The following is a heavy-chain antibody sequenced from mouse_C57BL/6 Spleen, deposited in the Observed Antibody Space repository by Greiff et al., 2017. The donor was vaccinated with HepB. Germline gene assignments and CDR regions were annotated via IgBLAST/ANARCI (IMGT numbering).Heavy chain of an antibody. V-gene: IGHV1-69*01. CDR1: GYTFTSYW. CDR3: ARGAKDYAMDY. J-gene: IGHJ4*01. D-gene: IGHD3-1*01. CDR2: IDPSDSYT. Sequence: QVQLKQPGAELVMPGASVKLSCKASGYTFTSYWMHWVKQRPGQGLEWIGEIDPSDSYTNYNQKFKGKSTLTVDKSSSTAYMQLSSLTSEDSAVYYCARGAKDYAMDYWGQGTSVTVSS.